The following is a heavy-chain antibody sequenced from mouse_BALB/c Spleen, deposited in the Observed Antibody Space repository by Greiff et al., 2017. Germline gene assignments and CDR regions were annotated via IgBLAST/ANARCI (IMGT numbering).Heavy chain of an antibody. CDR1: GFNIKDYY. Sequence: EVKLMESGAELVRPGALVKLSCKASGFNIKDYYMHWVKQRPEQGLEWIGWIDPENGNTIYDPKFQGKASITADTSSNTAYLQLSSLTSEDTAVYYCARSIYYYGSSYDAMDYWGQGTSVTVSS. D-gene: IGHD1-1*01. CDR3: ARSIYYYGSSYDAMDY. V-gene: IGHV14-1*02. J-gene: IGHJ4*01. CDR2: IDPENGNT.